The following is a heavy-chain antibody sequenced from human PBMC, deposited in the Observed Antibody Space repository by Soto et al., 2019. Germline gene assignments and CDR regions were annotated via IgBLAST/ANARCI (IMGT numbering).Heavy chain of an antibody. CDR3: AKSEKARVPAAYFDY. CDR2: ISGSGGST. V-gene: IGHV3-23*01. Sequence: GGSLRLSCAASGFTFSNYAMSWVRQAPGKGLEWVSAISGSGGSTYYADSVKGRFTISRDNSKNTLYLQMNSLRAEDTAVYYCAKSEKARVPAAYFDYWGQGTLVTVSS. J-gene: IGHJ4*02. CDR1: GFTFSNYA. D-gene: IGHD2-2*01.